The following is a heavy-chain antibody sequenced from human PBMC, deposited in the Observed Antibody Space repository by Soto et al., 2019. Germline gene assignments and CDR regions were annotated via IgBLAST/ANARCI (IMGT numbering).Heavy chain of an antibody. J-gene: IGHJ4*02. Sequence: GGSLRLSCAASGFTFSNAWMSWVRQAPGKGLEWVGRIKSKTDGGTTDYAAPVKGRFTISRDDSKNTLYLQMNSLKTEDTAVYYCTTDLYGSGSYYNAYWGQGTLVTVSS. CDR3: TTDLYGSGSYYNAY. CDR1: GFTFSNAW. D-gene: IGHD3-10*01. V-gene: IGHV3-15*01. CDR2: IKSKTDGGTT.